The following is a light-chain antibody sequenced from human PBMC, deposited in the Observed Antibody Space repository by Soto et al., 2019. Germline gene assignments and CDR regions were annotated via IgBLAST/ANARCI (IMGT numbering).Light chain of an antibody. Sequence: DIVMTQSPLSLPVTPGEPASISCRSSQSLLHSNGYNYLDWYLQKPGQSPQLLIYLGSNRASGVPERFSGSGSGTDFTLKISRVEAEDVGVYYCMQALQPPPITFGPGTKVDIK. J-gene: IGKJ3*01. CDR2: LGS. CDR1: QSLLHSNGYNY. CDR3: MQALQPPPIT. V-gene: IGKV2-28*01.